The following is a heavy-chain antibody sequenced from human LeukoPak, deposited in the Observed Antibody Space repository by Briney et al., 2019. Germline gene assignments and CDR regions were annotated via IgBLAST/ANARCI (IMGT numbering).Heavy chain of an antibody. CDR3: ARGPGTTSIYYYGMDV. V-gene: IGHV3-66*02. CDR2: IYDDNT. J-gene: IGHJ6*02. Sequence: GGSLRLSCAASGFTVSAYAMAWVRQAPGKGLEWVSTIYDDNTYYADSVKGRFAISTDNSKNTLYLQMNSLRAEDTAVYYCARGPGTTSIYYYGMDVWGQGTTATVSS. CDR1: GFTVSAYA. D-gene: IGHD1-1*01.